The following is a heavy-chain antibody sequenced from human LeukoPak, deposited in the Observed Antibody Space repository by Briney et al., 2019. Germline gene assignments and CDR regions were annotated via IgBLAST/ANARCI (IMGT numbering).Heavy chain of an antibody. Sequence: SETLSLTCAVYGGSFSGYYWSWIRQPPGKGLEWIGEINHSGSTNYNPSLKSRVTISVDTSKNQFSLKLSSVTAADTAVYYCARGMYSGSYSQLYFDYWGQGTLVTVSS. CDR1: GGSFSGYY. V-gene: IGHV4-34*01. J-gene: IGHJ4*02. CDR3: ARGMYSGSYSQLYFDY. CDR2: INHSGST. D-gene: IGHD1-26*01.